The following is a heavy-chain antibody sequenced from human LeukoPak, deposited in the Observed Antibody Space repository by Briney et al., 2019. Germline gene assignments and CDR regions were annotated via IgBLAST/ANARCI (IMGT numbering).Heavy chain of an antibody. CDR2: IKQDGSEK. V-gene: IGHV3-7*03. Sequence: GGSLRLSCAASGFTFSSSWMTWVRQAPGKGLEWVANIKQDGSEKYYVDSVKGRFTISRDNAKNSLYLQMNSLRAEDTAVYYCARDPRSLGRWGQGTLVTVSS. CDR3: ARDPRSLGR. CDR1: GFTFSSSW. J-gene: IGHJ4*02.